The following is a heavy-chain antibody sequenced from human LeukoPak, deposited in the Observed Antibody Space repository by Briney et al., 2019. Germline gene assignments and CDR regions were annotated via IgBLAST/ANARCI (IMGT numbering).Heavy chain of an antibody. J-gene: IGHJ4*02. CDR1: GFPFSGYW. D-gene: IGHD3-16*01. CDR3: ARGGANRFDY. CDR2: IKEDGSEA. V-gene: IGHV3-7*04. Sequence: GGSLRLSCAASGFPFSGYWMTWVRQAPGRGLEWVATIKEDGSEAYFGDSVKGRFAISRDNAKNSLYLQMNSLRGEDTAVYYCARGGANRFDYWGLGTLVTVPS.